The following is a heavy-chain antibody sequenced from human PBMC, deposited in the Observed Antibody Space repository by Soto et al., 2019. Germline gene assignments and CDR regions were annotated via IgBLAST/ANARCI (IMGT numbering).Heavy chain of an antibody. V-gene: IGHV3-33*01. J-gene: IGHJ4*02. CDR3: ARGLNGITFGGVYDYFVT. D-gene: IGHD3-16*01. CDR2: IWYDGSNK. CDR1: GFTFSSYG. Sequence: GGSLRLSCAASGFTFSSYGMHWVRQAPGKGLEWVAVIWYDGSNKYYADSVKGRFTISRDNSKNTLYLQMNSLRAEDTAVYYCARGLNGITFGGVYDYFVTRRQAILVTV.